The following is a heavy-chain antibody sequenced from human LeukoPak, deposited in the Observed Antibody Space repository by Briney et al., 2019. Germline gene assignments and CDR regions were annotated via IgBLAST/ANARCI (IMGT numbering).Heavy chain of an antibody. V-gene: IGHV3-30*02. CDR2: IRYDGSNK. Sequence: GGSLRLSCAASGFTFSNFGMHWVRQAPGKGLEWVAFIRYDGSNKYYADSVKGRFTISRDNAKNSLFLQMNSLRAEDTAVYYCARDKPAGYNYGLDAFDIWGQGTMVTVSS. CDR3: ARDKPAGYNYGLDAFDI. D-gene: IGHD5-18*01. J-gene: IGHJ3*02. CDR1: GFTFSNFG.